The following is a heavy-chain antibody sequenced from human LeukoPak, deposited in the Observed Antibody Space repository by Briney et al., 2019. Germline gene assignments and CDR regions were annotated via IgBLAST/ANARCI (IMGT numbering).Heavy chain of an antibody. D-gene: IGHD3-22*01. CDR1: GVSISSSSYY. Sequence: SETLSLTCTVSGVSISSSSYYWGWIRQPPGKGLERIGSIYYSGSAYYNPPLKSRVTISVDTSKNQFSLKLRSVTAADTAVYSCASDPNYYDSSGFDYWGQGTLVTVSS. J-gene: IGHJ4*02. CDR2: IYYSGSA. CDR3: ASDPNYYDSSGFDY. V-gene: IGHV4-39*01.